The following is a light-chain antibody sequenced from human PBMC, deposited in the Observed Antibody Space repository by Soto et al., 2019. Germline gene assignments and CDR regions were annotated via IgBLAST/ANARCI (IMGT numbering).Light chain of an antibody. CDR1: QDIRNF. J-gene: IGKJ3*01. Sequence: DIQMTQSPTSLSASVGDRVTITCRASQDIRNFVAWYQQKPGKAPKLLIYAASTLQSGVPSRFSDSGSGTDFTLTINSLQPEDVATYSCQKYRSVPVFGPGTKVEIK. CDR3: QKYRSVPV. CDR2: AAS. V-gene: IGKV1-27*01.